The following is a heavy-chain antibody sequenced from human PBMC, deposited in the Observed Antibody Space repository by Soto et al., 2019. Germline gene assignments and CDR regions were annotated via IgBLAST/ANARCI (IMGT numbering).Heavy chain of an antibody. J-gene: IGHJ6*02. CDR2: INPGNGDT. CDR1: GYTFTSYT. D-gene: IGHD2-2*02. V-gene: IGHV1-3*01. CDR3: VTNQEAIYTGMDV. Sequence: ASVKVSCKASGYTFTSYTMHWVRQAPGQRFEWMGWINPGNGDTKYSEKFQGRVTVTRDTSASTADMELSSLRSEDTAVYYCVTNQEAIYTGMDVWGQGTTVTVSS.